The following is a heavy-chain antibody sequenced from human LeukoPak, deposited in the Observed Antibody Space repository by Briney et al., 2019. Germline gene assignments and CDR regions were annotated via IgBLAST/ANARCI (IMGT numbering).Heavy chain of an antibody. CDR2: ISWNSGSI. V-gene: IGHV3-9*01. J-gene: IGHJ4*02. CDR3: AKGPNSGSYSSFDY. Sequence: GRSLRLSCAASGFTFDDYAMHWVRHAPGKGLEWVSGISWNSGSIGYADSVKGRFTISRDNAKNSLYLQMNSLRAEDTALYYCAKGPNSGSYSSFDYWGQGTLVTVSS. D-gene: IGHD1-26*01. CDR1: GFTFDDYA.